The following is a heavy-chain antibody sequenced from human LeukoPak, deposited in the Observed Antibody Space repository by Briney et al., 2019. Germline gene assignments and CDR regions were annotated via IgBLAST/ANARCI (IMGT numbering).Heavy chain of an antibody. D-gene: IGHD2-21*01. J-gene: IGHJ4*02. CDR1: GFTLSSYA. V-gene: IGHV3-23*01. Sequence: GGSLRLSCAASGFTLSSYAMSWVRQAPGKGLEWVSAISDSGNTYHADSVNGRFTISRDSSKKTLCLQMKRLRPEDAVVYYCAKAPVTTCRGAYCYPFDYWGQGTLVTVSS. CDR3: AKAPVTTCRGAYCYPFDY. CDR2: ISDSGNT.